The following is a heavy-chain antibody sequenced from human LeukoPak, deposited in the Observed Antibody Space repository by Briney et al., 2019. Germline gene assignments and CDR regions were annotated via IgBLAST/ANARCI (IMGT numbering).Heavy chain of an antibody. J-gene: IGHJ3*01. CDR1: GGSVRRGNYY. Sequence: SETLSLTCTVSGGSVRRGNYYWTWIRQPAGSGLEWIGRIYTSGTTDYNPSLRTRVTISVDASRNQFSLNLSSVTAADTAVYYCARSDIYCSGGTCPPNTFDAFDVWGQGTMVTVSS. D-gene: IGHD2-15*01. CDR2: IYTSGTT. V-gene: IGHV4-61*02. CDR3: ARSDIYCSGGTCPPNTFDAFDV.